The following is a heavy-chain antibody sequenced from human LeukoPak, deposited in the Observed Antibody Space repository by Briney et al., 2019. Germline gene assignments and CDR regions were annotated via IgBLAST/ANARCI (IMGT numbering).Heavy chain of an antibody. D-gene: IGHD1-26*01. J-gene: IGHJ5*02. CDR2: IYLDDFDV. CDR3: ARHGKLSSSRNWFDP. Sequence: GESLQISGQASGSSFTSYWIGWVRRLPGKGLEWMGIIYLDDFDVRYSPSFQGQVTISADKSITTAYLQWSSLKASDTAIYYCARHGKLSSSRNWFDPWGQGTLVTVSS. CDR1: GSSFTSYW. V-gene: IGHV5-51*01.